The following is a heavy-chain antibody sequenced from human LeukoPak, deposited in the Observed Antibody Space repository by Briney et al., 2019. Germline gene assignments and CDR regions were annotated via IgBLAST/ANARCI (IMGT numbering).Heavy chain of an antibody. CDR1: GGTFSSYA. V-gene: IGHV1-69*04. D-gene: IGHD6-19*01. Sequence: ASVKVSCKASGGTFSSYAISWVRQAPGQGLEWMGRIIPILGIANYAQKFQGRVTITADKSTSTAYMELSSLRSEDTAVYYCAKDPRKQWLVHVYWGQGTLVTVSS. J-gene: IGHJ4*02. CDR3: AKDPRKQWLVHVY. CDR2: IIPILGIA.